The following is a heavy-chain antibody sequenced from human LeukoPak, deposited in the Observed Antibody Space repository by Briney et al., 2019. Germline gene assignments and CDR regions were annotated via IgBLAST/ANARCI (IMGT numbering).Heavy chain of an antibody. CDR3: AKDPAYSTGY. CDR1: GFTFSNYW. V-gene: IGHV3-7*01. J-gene: IGHJ4*02. Sequence: TGGSLRLSCAASGFTFSNYWMSWVRQAPGKGLEWVANIKQGGSEKYYVDSVEGRFTISRDNAKNSLYLQMNSLRAEDTAVYYCAKDPAYSTGYWGQGTLVTVSS. CDR2: IKQGGSEK. D-gene: IGHD2-21*01.